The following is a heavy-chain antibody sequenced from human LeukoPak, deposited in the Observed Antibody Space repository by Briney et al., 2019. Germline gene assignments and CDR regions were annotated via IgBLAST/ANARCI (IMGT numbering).Heavy chain of an antibody. V-gene: IGHV3-21*01. CDR1: GFTFSAYS. D-gene: IGHD3-22*01. J-gene: IGHJ4*02. CDR3: ARVSQNYYDSSGYYYEDY. CDR2: ISSSSTYI. Sequence: GGSLRLSCAASGFTFSAYSMNWVRQAPGKGLEWVSSISSSSTYIYYADSVKGRFTITRDNAKNSLYLQMNSLRAEDTAVYYCARVSQNYYDSSGYYYEDYWGQGTLVTVSS.